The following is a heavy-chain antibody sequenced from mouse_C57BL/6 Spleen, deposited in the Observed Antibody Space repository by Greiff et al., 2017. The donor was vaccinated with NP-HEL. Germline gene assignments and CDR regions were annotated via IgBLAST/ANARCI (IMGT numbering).Heavy chain of an antibody. J-gene: IGHJ3*01. Sequence: EVQLLASVAELVRPGASVQLSCTASGFNIKNTYMHWVQQRPDQCLEWIGKIDPANGNTKYAPNFQGKATITADTSTNTDYLQLSSLTSEDTAIYYCARGTPGFAYWGQGTLVTVSA. V-gene: IGHV14-3*01. CDR3: ARGTPGFAY. CDR1: GFNIKNTY. D-gene: IGHD3-3*01. CDR2: IDPANGNT.